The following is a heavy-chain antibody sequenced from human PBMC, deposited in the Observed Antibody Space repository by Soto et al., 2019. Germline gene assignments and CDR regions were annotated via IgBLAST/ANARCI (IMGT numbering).Heavy chain of an antibody. V-gene: IGHV2-5*06. CDR3: AHSRIAAAVTDAFDI. Sequence: SFPTLGNPAQTLTLTCTFSGFSLITKGVCVGCILRPPGKALEWLALIYWDDDKRYGPSLKSRLTITKDTSKNQVVLTMTNMDPVDTATYYCAHSRIAAAVTDAFDIWGQGTMVTVSS. J-gene: IGHJ3*02. D-gene: IGHD6-13*01. CDR2: IYWDDDK. CDR1: GFSLITKGVC.